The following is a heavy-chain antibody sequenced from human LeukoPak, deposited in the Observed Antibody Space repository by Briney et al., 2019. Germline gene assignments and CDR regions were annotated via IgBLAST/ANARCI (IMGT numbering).Heavy chain of an antibody. J-gene: IGHJ5*02. Sequence: GESLKISCKGSGYSFTHYWIAWVRQMPGKGLEWMGIIYPGDSDTRYSPSFQGQVIISADKSISTAYLQWNSLKASDTAIYYCARRVRGLAVANWFDPWGQGTLVTVSS. CDR1: GYSFTHYW. CDR2: IYPGDSDT. CDR3: ARRVRGLAVANWFDP. V-gene: IGHV5-51*01. D-gene: IGHD6-19*01.